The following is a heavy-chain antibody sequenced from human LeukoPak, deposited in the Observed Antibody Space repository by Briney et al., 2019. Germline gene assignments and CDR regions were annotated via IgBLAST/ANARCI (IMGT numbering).Heavy chain of an antibody. CDR1: GFTFSSYS. CDR2: ISSSSSTM. V-gene: IGHV3-48*02. Sequence: GGSLILSCAASGFTFSSYSMNWVRRAPGKGLEWVSYISSSSSTMYYADSVKGRFTISRDNAKNSLYLQMNSLRDEDTAVYYCARAILPDGSGSCYFDYWGQGTLVTVSS. J-gene: IGHJ4*02. D-gene: IGHD3-10*01. CDR3: ARAILPDGSGSCYFDY.